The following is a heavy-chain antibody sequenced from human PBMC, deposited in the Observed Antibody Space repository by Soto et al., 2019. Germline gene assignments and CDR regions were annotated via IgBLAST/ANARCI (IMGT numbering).Heavy chain of an antibody. D-gene: IGHD2-2*02. CDR3: ARNQVPAAIRVGAYGMDV. CDR1: GGTFSSYA. CDR2: IIPIFGTA. Sequence: QVQLVQSGAEVKKPGSSVKVSCKASGGTFSSYAISWVRQSPGQGREWMGGIIPIFGTANYAQKFQGRVTIAADESTSTAYMELSSLRSEDTAVYYCARNQVPAAIRVGAYGMDVWGQGTTVTVSS. V-gene: IGHV1-69*01. J-gene: IGHJ6*02.